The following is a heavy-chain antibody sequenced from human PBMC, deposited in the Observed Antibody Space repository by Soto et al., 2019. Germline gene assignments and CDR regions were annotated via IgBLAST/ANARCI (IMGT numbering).Heavy chain of an antibody. Sequence: SETLSLTXAVYGGSFSGYYWSWIRQPPGKGLEWIGEINHSGSTNYNPSLKSRVTISVDTSKNQFSLKLSSVTAADTAVYYCASWYYYYGMDVWGQGTTVTVSS. CDR1: GGSFSGYY. V-gene: IGHV4-34*01. CDR3: ASWYYYYGMDV. CDR2: INHSGST. J-gene: IGHJ6*02.